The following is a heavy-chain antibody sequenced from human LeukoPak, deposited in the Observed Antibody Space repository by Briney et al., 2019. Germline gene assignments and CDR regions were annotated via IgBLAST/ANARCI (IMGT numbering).Heavy chain of an antibody. CDR3: ARAFNYDFWSGSFYYMDV. CDR2: IYASGST. V-gene: IGHV4-4*07. CDR1: GDSISSYY. D-gene: IGHD3-3*01. Sequence: SETLSLTCTVSGDSISSYYWSWIRQPAGRGLGWIGRIYASGSTNYNPSLKSRVTMSVDTSKNQFSLKLSSVTAADTAVYYCARAFNYDFWSGSFYYMDVWGKGTTVTVSS. J-gene: IGHJ6*03.